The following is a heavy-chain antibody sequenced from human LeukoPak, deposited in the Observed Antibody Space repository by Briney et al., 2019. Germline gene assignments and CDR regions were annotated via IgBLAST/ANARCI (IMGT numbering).Heavy chain of an antibody. V-gene: IGHV3-21*01. D-gene: IGHD4-17*01. Sequence: GGSLRLSCAASGFTFSNYEMNWVRQAPGKGLEWVSSISSDSKSIYYADSVKGRFIISRDNAKNSLFLQMDSLRAEDTALYYCTRGSYGDYGYWGQGTLVTVSS. CDR3: TRGSYGDYGY. J-gene: IGHJ4*02. CDR1: GFTFSNYE. CDR2: ISSDSKSI.